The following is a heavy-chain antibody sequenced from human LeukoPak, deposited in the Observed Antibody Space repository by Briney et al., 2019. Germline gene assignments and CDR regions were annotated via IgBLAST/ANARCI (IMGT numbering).Heavy chain of an antibody. CDR3: ARHGSNTWGYFDY. CDR2: INSNSSSI. V-gene: IGHV3-74*01. J-gene: IGHJ4*02. Sequence: GGSLRLSCAASGFIFSDYWMHWVRQAPGKGLVWVSRINSNSSSINYADSVKGRFTISRDNAKNSLYLQMNSLRAEDTAVYYCARHGSNTWGYFDYWGQGTLVTVSS. CDR1: GFIFSDYW. D-gene: IGHD4-23*01.